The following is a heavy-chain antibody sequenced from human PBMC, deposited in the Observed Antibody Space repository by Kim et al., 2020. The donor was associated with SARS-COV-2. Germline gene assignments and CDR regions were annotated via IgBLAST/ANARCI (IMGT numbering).Heavy chain of an antibody. D-gene: IGHD3-10*01. CDR2: T. J-gene: IGHJ4*02. Sequence: TNYAQKLQGRVTMTTHTSTSTAYMELRSLRSDDTAVYYCAREVRGVKFDYWGQGTLVTVSS. V-gene: IGHV1-18*01. CDR3: AREVRGVKFDY.